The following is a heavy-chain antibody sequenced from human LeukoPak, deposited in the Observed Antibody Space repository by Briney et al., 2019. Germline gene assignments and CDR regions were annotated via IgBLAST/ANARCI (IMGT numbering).Heavy chain of an antibody. CDR3: ARDAFSAARAKRWYNWFDP. Sequence: SETLSLTCAVYGGSFSGYYWSWLRQPPGKGLEWIGEINHSGSTNYNPSLKSRVTISVDTSKNQFSLKLSSVTAADTAVYYCARDAFSAARAKRWYNWFDPWGQGTLVTVSS. J-gene: IGHJ5*02. CDR2: INHSGST. V-gene: IGHV4-34*01. D-gene: IGHD2-2*01. CDR1: GGSFSGYY.